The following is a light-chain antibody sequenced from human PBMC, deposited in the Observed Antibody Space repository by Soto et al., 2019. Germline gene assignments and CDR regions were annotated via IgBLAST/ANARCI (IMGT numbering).Light chain of an antibody. CDR3: QQYYSSKT. Sequence: DIVMTQSPYSLAVSLGERATINCKSCQRVLYRSNSKNALAWYQQKPGHPPQLLIYWASTRGSGVPDRFSGSGSGTDFTLTISSLQAEDVAVYYCQQYYSSKTFGQGTKVDIK. CDR2: WAS. J-gene: IGKJ1*01. CDR1: QRVLYRSNSKNA. V-gene: IGKV4-1*01.